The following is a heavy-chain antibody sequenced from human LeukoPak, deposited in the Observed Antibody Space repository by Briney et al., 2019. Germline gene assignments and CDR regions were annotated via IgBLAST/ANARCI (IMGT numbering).Heavy chain of an antibody. D-gene: IGHD2-2*01. Sequence: SETLSLTCTVSGGSISSGGYYWSWIRQHPGEGLEWIGYIYYSGSTYYNPSLKSRVTISVDTSKNQFSLKLSSVTAADTAVYYCAREEAVPAAMGYYYYYGMDVWGKGTTVTVSS. J-gene: IGHJ6*04. V-gene: IGHV4-31*03. CDR1: GGSISSGGYY. CDR3: AREEAVPAAMGYYYYYGMDV. CDR2: IYYSGST.